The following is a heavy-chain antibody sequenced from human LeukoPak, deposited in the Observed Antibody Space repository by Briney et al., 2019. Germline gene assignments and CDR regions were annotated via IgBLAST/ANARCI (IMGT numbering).Heavy chain of an antibody. V-gene: IGHV4-39*01. D-gene: IGHD1-26*01. CDR2: IYYTGST. CDR1: GASISSTTYY. Sequence: PSETLSLTCSVSGASISSTTYYWAWIRQPPGKGLEWIGTIYYTGSTYYNPSLKSRVTISVDTSKNQFSLKLIYVTAADTAVYYCARHGSHSGSYHFDYWGQGTLVTVSS. J-gene: IGHJ4*02. CDR3: ARHGSHSGSYHFDY.